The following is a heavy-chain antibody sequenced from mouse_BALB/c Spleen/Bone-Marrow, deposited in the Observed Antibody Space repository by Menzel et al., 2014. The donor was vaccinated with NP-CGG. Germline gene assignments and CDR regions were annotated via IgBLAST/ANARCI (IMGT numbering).Heavy chain of an antibody. CDR1: GFNIKDTH. J-gene: IGHJ3*01. Sequence: VQLKEPGAELVKPGASVKLSCTPSGFNIKDTHMHWVKQRPEQGLEWIGRIDPANGNTKYDPNFQGKATITADTSSNTAYLQLSSLTSEDTAVYYCARDYANTAWFASWGQGTLVTVS. CDR3: ARDYANTAWFAS. CDR2: IDPANGNT. D-gene: IGHD1-1*01. V-gene: IGHV14-3*02.